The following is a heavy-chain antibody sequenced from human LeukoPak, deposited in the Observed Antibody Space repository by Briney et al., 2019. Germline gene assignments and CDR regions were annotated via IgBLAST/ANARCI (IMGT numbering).Heavy chain of an antibody. J-gene: IGHJ3*02. CDR3: ARSQWLQREAFDI. V-gene: IGHV4-39*07. CDR1: GGSISSNNYY. Sequence: SETLSLTCNVSGGSISSNNYYWGWIRQSPGKGLEWIGSVFYSGSTYYNPSLKSRVTISVDMSKNQFSLKVNSVTAADTAVYYCARSQWLQREAFDIWGQGTMVTVSS. CDR2: VFYSGST. D-gene: IGHD6-19*01.